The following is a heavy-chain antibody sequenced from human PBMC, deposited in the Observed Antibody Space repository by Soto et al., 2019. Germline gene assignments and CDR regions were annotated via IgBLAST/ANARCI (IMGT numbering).Heavy chain of an antibody. D-gene: IGHD3-16*02. V-gene: IGHV4-59*01. CDR1: GGSISSYY. CDR2: IYYSGST. Sequence: SETLSLTCTVSGGSISSYYWSWIRQPPGQGLEWIGYIYYSGSTNYNPSLKSRVTISVDTSKNQFSLKLSSVTAADTAVYYCVRVDDYVWGSYRYYYFDYWGQGTLVTVSS. CDR3: VRVDDYVWGSYRYYYFDY. J-gene: IGHJ4*02.